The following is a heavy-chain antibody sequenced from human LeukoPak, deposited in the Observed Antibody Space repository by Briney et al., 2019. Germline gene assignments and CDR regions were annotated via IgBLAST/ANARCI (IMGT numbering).Heavy chain of an antibody. D-gene: IGHD5-18*01. CDR2: INPSGGST. CDR1: GYTFTSYY. Sequence: GASVKVSCKASGYTFTSYYMHWVRQAPGQGLEWMGIINPSGGSTSYAQKFQGRVTMTRDTSTSTVYMELSSLRSEDTAVYYCARVSFHSYGYNWPFDYWGQGTLVTVSS. CDR3: ARVSFHSYGYNWPFDY. J-gene: IGHJ4*02. V-gene: IGHV1-46*01.